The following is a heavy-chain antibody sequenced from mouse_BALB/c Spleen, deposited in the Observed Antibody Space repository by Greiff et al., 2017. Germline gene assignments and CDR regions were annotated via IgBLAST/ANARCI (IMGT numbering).Heavy chain of an antibody. Sequence: DVMLVESGGGLVQPGGSLKLSCAASGFTFSSYTMSWVRQTPEKRLEWVASISSGGSTYYPDSVKGRFTISRDNARNILYLQMSSLRSEDTAMYYCARAIYYDYDGWFAYWGQGTLVTVSA. CDR3: ARAIYYDYDGWFAY. V-gene: IGHV5-6-5*01. CDR1: GFTFSSYT. D-gene: IGHD2-4*01. CDR2: ISSGGST. J-gene: IGHJ3*01.